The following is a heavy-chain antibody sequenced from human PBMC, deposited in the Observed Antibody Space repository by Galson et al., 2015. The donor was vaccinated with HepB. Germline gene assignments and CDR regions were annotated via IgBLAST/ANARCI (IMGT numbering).Heavy chain of an antibody. J-gene: IGHJ4*02. D-gene: IGHD3-9*01. CDR3: ARDLPDWLREGNDY. Sequence: SLRLSCAASGFTFSSYWMSWVRQAPGKGLEWVANIKQDGSEKYYVDSVKGRFTISRDNAKNSLYLQMNSLRAEDTAVYYCARDLPDWLREGNDYWGQGTLVTVSS. CDR2: IKQDGSEK. V-gene: IGHV3-7*03. CDR1: GFTFSSYW.